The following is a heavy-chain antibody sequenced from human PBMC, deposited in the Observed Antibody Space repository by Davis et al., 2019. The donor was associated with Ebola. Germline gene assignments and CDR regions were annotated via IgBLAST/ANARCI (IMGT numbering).Heavy chain of an antibody. Sequence: GESLKISCAASGLTFSNYGMNWVRQAPGKGLEWVSTISGAGGATCYADSVKGRFTISRDNSKNTLYLQMNSLRAEDTAVYYCAKRFGYYDSSGYLDHWGQGTLVTVSS. CDR1: GLTFSNYG. CDR3: AKRFGYYDSSGYLDH. CDR2: ISGAGGAT. D-gene: IGHD3-22*01. V-gene: IGHV3-23*01. J-gene: IGHJ4*02.